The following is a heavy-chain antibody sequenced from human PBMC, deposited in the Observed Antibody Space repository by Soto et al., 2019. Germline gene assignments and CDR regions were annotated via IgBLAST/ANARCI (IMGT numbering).Heavy chain of an antibody. D-gene: IGHD2-2*01. V-gene: IGHV3-11*01. CDR2: ISSSGSII. CDR3: ARYPRGGDCSSTSRYEVVGDC. Sequence: QVQLVESGGGLVKPGGSLRLSCAASGFTFSDYYMRWIRQAPGKGLEWGSYISSSGSIIYYADSVKGQFTISRDNAKNSRYLQLKSLSVEDTAVYYCARYPRGGDCSSTSRYEVVGDCWGQGTLV. J-gene: IGHJ4*02. CDR1: GFTFSDYY.